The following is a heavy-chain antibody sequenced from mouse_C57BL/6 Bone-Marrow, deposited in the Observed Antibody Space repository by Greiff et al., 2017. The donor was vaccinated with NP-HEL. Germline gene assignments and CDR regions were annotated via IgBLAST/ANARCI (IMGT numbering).Heavy chain of an antibody. V-gene: IGHV1-80*01. CDR2: IYPGDGDT. CDR3: ARERETVVAPYYYAMDY. Sequence: QVQLQQSGAELVKPGASVKISCKASGYAFSSYWMNWVKQRPGKGLEWIGQIYPGDGDTNYNGKFKGKATLTADKSSSTAYMQLSSLTSEDSAVYFCARERETVVAPYYYAMDYWGQGTSVTVSS. CDR1: GYAFSSYW. D-gene: IGHD1-1*01. J-gene: IGHJ4*01.